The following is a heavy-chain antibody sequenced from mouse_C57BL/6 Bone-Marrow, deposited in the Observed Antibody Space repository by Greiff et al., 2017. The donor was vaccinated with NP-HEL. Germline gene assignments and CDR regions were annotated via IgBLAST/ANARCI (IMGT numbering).Heavy chain of an antibody. CDR1: GYSFTDYN. J-gene: IGHJ4*01. D-gene: IGHD2-3*01. CDR3: ARGPYDGYYYRNYRDAMDY. V-gene: IGHV1-39*01. CDR2: INPNYGTT. Sequence: VQLQQSGPELVKPGASVKISCKASGYSFTDYNMNWVKQSNGKSLEWIGVINPNYGTTSYNQKFKGKATLTVDQSSSPAYMQLNSLTSEDSAVYYCARGPYDGYYYRNYRDAMDYWGQGTSVTVSS.